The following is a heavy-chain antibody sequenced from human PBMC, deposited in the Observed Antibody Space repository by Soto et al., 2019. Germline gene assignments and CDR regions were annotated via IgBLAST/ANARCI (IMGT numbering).Heavy chain of an antibody. CDR2: IDEYGTTI. CDR3: TRDIGGKGAY. D-gene: IGHD3-10*01. CDR1: GYTFSSYW. J-gene: IGHJ4*02. V-gene: IGHV3-74*01. Sequence: LRLSCAASGYTFSSYWMHWVRQVPGKGPLWVSRIDEYGTTINYADSVKGRFTISRDNARNTLYLEMNSLRAEDTALYYCTRDIGGKGAYWGPGTLVTVSS.